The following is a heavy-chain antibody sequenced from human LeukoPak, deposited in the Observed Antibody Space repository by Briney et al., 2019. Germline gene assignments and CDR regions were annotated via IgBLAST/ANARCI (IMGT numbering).Heavy chain of an antibody. J-gene: IGHJ3*02. Sequence: ASVKVSCKASGYTFTSYYMHWVRQAPGQGLEWMGIINPSGGSTSYAQKFQGRVTMTRDTSTSTVYMELSSLRSEDTAVYYCARVRVGYYDFWSGYEDAFDIWGQGTMVTVSS. CDR2: INPSGGST. CDR3: ARVRVGYYDFWSGYEDAFDI. D-gene: IGHD3-3*01. CDR1: GYTFTSYY. V-gene: IGHV1-46*01.